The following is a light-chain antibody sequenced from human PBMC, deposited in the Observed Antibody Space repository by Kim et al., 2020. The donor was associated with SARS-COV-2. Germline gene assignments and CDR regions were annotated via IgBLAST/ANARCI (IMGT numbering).Light chain of an antibody. V-gene: IGLV3-25*03. J-gene: IGLJ2*01. CDR3: QSADSSGTYPVV. CDR1: ALLKQY. CDR2: KDS. Sequence: SYELTQPPSVSVSPGQTARITCSGDALLKQYAYWYQQKPGQAPVLVIYKDSERPSGIPERFSGSSSGTTVTLTISGVQAEDEADYYCQSADSSGTYPVVF.